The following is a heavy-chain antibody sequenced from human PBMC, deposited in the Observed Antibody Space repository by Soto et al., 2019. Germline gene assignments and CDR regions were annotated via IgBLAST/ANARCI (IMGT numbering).Heavy chain of an antibody. V-gene: IGHV1-2*02. CDR1: GYTFAAYY. CDR2: INPTSGGT. Sequence: QVQLVQSGAEVKKPGASVKVSCKTSGYTFAAYYIHWIRQAPGQGLEWMGWINPTSGGTVYAQNFPDRVTMTRDTSISTAYMALRRLNSSDTAVYYCARDPDYGDYWGYFFDSWGQGTPVTVSS. J-gene: IGHJ4*02. D-gene: IGHD4-17*01. CDR3: ARDPDYGDYWGYFFDS.